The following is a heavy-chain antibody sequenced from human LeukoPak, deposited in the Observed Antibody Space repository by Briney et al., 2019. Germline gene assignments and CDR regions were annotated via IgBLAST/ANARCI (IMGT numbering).Heavy chain of an antibody. CDR1: GFIFSRFA. J-gene: IGHJ4*02. CDR3: ARSRDGYNILDY. CDR2: TVGGGEHT. D-gene: IGHD5-24*01. Sequence: GGTLRLSCAASGFIFSRFAMTWVRQAPGKGREWVSATVGGGEHTNYADSVRGWFTISRDNSKKTLNLQMNSLRAEDTAVYYCARSRDGYNILDYWGQGTLVTVSS. V-gene: IGHV3-23*01.